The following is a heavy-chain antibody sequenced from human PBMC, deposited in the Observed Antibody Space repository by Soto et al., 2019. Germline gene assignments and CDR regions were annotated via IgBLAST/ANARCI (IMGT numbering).Heavy chain of an antibody. Sequence: SETLSLTCTVSGGSISSGDYYWSWIRQPPGKGLEWIGYIYYSGSTYYNPSLKSRVTISVDTSKNQFSLKLSSVTAADTAVYYCARFGSYYTTFDYWGQGTLVTVSS. J-gene: IGHJ4*02. CDR2: IYYSGST. D-gene: IGHD1-26*01. CDR1: GGSISSGDYY. CDR3: ARFGSYYTTFDY. V-gene: IGHV4-30-4*01.